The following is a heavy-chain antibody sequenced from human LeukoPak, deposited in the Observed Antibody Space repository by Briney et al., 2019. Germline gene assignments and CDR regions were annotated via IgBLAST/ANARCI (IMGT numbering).Heavy chain of an antibody. CDR1: GYTFTSYA. D-gene: IGHD6-13*01. J-gene: IGHJ6*02. CDR3: ARESVIIAAAGTPPGAV. CDR2: INTNTGNP. Sequence: ASVKVSCKASGYTFTSYAMNWVRQAPGQGLEWMGWINTNTGNPTYAQGFTGRFVFSLDTSVSTAYLQISSLKAEDTAVYYCARESVIIAAAGTPPGAVWGQGTTVTVSS. V-gene: IGHV7-4-1*02.